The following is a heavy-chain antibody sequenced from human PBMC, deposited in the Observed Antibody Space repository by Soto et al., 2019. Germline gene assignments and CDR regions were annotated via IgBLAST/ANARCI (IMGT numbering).Heavy chain of an antibody. CDR3: AKDDYGDKTGAFDI. CDR2: ISGSGGST. V-gene: IGHV3-23*01. J-gene: IGHJ3*02. D-gene: IGHD4-17*01. Sequence: GWSLRLSCAACGWTVSSYARRWVRQAPGKGLEWVSAISGSGGSTYYADSVKGRFTISRDNSKNTLYLQMNSLRAEDTAVYYCAKDDYGDKTGAFDIWGQGTMVPVSS. CDR1: GWTVSSYA.